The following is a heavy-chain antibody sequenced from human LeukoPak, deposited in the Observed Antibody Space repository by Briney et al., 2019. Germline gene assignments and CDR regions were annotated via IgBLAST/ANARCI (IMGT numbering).Heavy chain of an antibody. CDR2: FDPEDGET. CDR3: APSSGSYYDY. J-gene: IGHJ4*02. D-gene: IGHD1-26*01. CDR1: GYTLTELS. Sequence: ASVTVSCKVSGYTLTELSMHWVRQAPGKGLEGMGGFDPEDGETIYAQKFQRRVTMTEDTYPHTAYMELKSLRCEDRPVSFCAPSSGSYYDYWGQGTLVTVSS. V-gene: IGHV1-24*01.